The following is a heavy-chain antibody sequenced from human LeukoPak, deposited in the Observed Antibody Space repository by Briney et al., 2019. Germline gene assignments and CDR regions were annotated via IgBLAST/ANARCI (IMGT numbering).Heavy chain of an antibody. CDR1: GFTFSSYS. V-gene: IGHV3-21*01. CDR2: ISSSSSSYI. J-gene: IGHJ6*02. Sequence: PGGSLRLSCAASGFTFSSYSMNWVRQAPGKGLEWVSSISSSSSSYIYYADSVKGRFTISRDNAKNSLYLQMNSLRAEDTAVYYCARGGIDAMPTNPKDVWGQGTTVTVSS. D-gene: IGHD2-15*01. CDR3: ARGGIDAMPTNPKDV.